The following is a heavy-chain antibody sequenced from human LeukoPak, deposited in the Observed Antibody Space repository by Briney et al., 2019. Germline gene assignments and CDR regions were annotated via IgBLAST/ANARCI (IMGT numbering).Heavy chain of an antibody. J-gene: IGHJ4*02. CDR1: GFTFSRYW. D-gene: IGHD2-2*02. CDR3: ARDREGIVVVPAAILNY. V-gene: IGHV3-7*01. Sequence: GGSLRLSCAASGFTFSRYWMSWVRQAPRKGLEWVANIKQDGSETYYVDSMKGRFTISRDNSKNTLYLQMNSLRAEDTAVYYCARDREGIVVVPAAILNYWGQGTLVTVSS. CDR2: IKQDGSET.